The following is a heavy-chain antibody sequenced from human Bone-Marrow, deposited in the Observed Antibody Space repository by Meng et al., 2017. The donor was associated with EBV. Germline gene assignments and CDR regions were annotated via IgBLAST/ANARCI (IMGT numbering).Heavy chain of an antibody. D-gene: IGHD5-18*01. CDR3: AKDGNVDTAMGHGY. CDR1: GFTFSSYA. Sequence: EVQLLESGGGLVQPGGSLRRSCAASGFTFSSYAMSWVRQAPGKGLEWVSAISGSGGSTYYADSVKGRFTISRDNSKNTLYLQMNSLRAEDTAVYYCAKDGNVDTAMGHGYWGQGTMVTVSA. J-gene: IGHJ4*02. V-gene: IGHV3-23*01. CDR2: ISGSGGST.